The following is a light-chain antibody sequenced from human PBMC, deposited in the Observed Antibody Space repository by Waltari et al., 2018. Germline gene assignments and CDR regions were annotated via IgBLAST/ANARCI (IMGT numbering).Light chain of an antibody. CDR1: ERISSN. V-gene: IGKV3-15*01. CDR2: GAS. J-gene: IGKJ4*01. Sequence: EIVMTQSPATLSVSPGERATLSCRASERISSNVAWYQQKPGQAPRLLIYGASTRATGVPAKFRGSGSGTDFTLTISSLQSEDFAVYYCQQYYHWVAFGGGTWVQIK. CDR3: QQYYHWVA.